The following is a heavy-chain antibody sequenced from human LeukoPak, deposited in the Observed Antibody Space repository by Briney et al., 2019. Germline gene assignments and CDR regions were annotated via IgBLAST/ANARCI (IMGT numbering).Heavy chain of an antibody. D-gene: IGHD6-19*01. V-gene: IGHV4-61*01. J-gene: IGHJ4*02. CDR1: GGSVSSGSYY. CDR2: IYYSGST. CDR3: ARGDDSSGWYGVDY. Sequence: SETLSLTCTVSGGSVSSGSYYWSWIRQPPGKGLEWIGCIYYSGSTNYNPSLKSRVTISVDTSKNQFSLKLSSVTAADTAVYYCARGDDSSGWYGVDYWGRGTLVTVSS.